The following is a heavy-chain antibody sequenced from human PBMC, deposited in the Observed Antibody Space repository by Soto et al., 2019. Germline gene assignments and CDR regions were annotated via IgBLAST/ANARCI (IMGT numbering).Heavy chain of an antibody. D-gene: IGHD3-10*01. J-gene: IGHJ6*02. CDR3: VREEASGSSGLTYHYYYNGMDV. V-gene: IGHV3-48*02. CDR1: GFTFIRYN. CDR2: VTTSGDTM. Sequence: GGSLRLSCVASGFTFIRYNMHWVRQAPGKGLECVAYVTTSGDTMFYADSVEGRFAISRDVAKNSVHLQMNSLGDEDTAVYYCVREEASGSSGLTYHYYYNGMDVWGQGTTVTVSS.